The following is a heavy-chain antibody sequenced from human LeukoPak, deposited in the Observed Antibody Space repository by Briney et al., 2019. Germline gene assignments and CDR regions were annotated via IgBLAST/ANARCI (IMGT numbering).Heavy chain of an antibody. V-gene: IGHV3-74*01. D-gene: IGHD5-24*01. CDR2: INTDESST. J-gene: IGHJ6*02. CDR3: ARRWLQFYYYGMDV. CDR1: GFNFKNYW. Sequence: TGGSLRLSCAASGFNFKNYWMHWVRQAPGKGLVWVSHINTDESSTSYADSVKGRFTISRDNAKNSLYLQMNSLRAEDTAVYYCARRWLQFYYYGMDVWGQGTTVTVSS.